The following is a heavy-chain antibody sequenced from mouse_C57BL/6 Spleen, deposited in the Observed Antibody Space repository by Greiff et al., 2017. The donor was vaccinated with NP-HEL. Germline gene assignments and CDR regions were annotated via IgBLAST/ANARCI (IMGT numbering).Heavy chain of an antibody. CDR1: GYTFTSYW. D-gene: IGHD2-1*01. Sequence: VQLQQPGAELVRPGSSVKLSCKASGYTFTSYWMHWVKQRPIQGLEWIGNIDPSDSETHYNQKFKDKATLTVDKSSSTAYMQLSSLTSEDSAVYYCARSDYGNYEGFAYWGQGTLVTVSA. V-gene: IGHV1-52*01. CDR2: IDPSDSET. J-gene: IGHJ3*01. CDR3: ARSDYGNYEGFAY.